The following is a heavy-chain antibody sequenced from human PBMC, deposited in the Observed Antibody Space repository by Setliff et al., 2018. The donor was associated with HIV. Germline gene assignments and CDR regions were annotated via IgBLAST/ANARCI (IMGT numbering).Heavy chain of an antibody. CDR2: IHTSGST. D-gene: IGHD2-15*01. CDR1: GGSISSGSYY. CDR3: AGFQCDGNGCHQIDY. J-gene: IGHJ4*02. Sequence: KPSETLSLTCTVSGGSISSGSYYWSWIRQPAGKGLEWIGRIHTSGSTNYNPSLKSRVTISVDTSKNQFSLKLRSVTAADTAVYYCAGFQCDGNGCHQIDYWGLGTLVTVSS. V-gene: IGHV4-61*02.